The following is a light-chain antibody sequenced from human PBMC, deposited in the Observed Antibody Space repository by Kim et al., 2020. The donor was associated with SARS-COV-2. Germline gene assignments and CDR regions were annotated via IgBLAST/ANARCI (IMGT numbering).Light chain of an antibody. CDR1: QGISSA. V-gene: IGKV1-13*02. Sequence: IQMTQSPSTLSASVGDRVTITCRASQGISSALAWYQQKPGKAPNLLIYGASSLESAVPSRFSGTGSGTEFTLTISSVQPDDVATYYCQQYSIYWTFGQGTKVDIK. CDR3: QQYSIYWT. CDR2: GAS. J-gene: IGKJ1*01.